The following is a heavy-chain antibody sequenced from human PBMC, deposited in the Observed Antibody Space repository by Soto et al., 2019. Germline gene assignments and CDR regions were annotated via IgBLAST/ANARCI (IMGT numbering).Heavy chain of an antibody. Sequence: PSETLSLTCTVSGGSISSGGYYWSWIRQHPGKGLEWIGYIYYSGSTYYNPSLKSRVTISVDTSKNQFSLKLSSVTAADTAVYYCAGTFSGSELIFDYWGQGTLVTVSS. CDR3: AGTFSGSELIFDY. J-gene: IGHJ4*02. CDR1: GGSISSGGYY. V-gene: IGHV4-31*03. D-gene: IGHD3-22*01. CDR2: IYYSGST.